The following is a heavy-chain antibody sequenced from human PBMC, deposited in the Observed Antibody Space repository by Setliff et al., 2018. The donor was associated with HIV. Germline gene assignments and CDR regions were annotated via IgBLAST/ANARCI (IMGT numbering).Heavy chain of an antibody. CDR2: ISAYNGNT. D-gene: IGHD4-17*01. J-gene: IGHJ5*02. CDR1: GYTFTSYG. CDR3: ARLMLEVTVTTVWFDP. Sequence: EASVKVSCKASGYTFTSYGISWVRQAPGQGLEWMGWISAYNGNTNYAQKLQGRVTMTTDTSTSTAYMELRSLRSDDTAVYYCARLMLEVTVTTVWFDPWGQGTLVTVSS. V-gene: IGHV1-18*01.